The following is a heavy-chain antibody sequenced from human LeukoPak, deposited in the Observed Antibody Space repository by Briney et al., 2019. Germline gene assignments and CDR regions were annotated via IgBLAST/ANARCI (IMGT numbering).Heavy chain of an antibody. J-gene: IGHJ3*02. CDR1: GDSISRYY. CDR3: ALVTTSVPYAFDI. D-gene: IGHD4-17*01. Sequence: SETLSLTCTVSGDSISRYYWSWIRQPAGKGLEWIGRIYNGGIITYNPSLKSRVTMSIDTSNNQFSLRLRFVTAADTAVYYCALVTTSVPYAFDIWGQGTMVTVSS. V-gene: IGHV4-4*07. CDR2: IYNGGII.